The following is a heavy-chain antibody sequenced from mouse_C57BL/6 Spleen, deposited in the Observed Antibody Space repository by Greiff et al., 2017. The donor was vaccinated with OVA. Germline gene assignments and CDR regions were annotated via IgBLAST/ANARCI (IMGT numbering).Heavy chain of an antibody. J-gene: IGHJ4*01. CDR1: GYTFTSYW. CDR2: IHPSDSDT. CDR3: APHYDDYAMDY. D-gene: IGHD1-2*01. V-gene: IGHV1-74*01. Sequence: QVHVKQPGAELVKPGASVKVSCKASGYTFTSYWMHWVKQRPGQGLEWIGRIHPSDSDTNYNQKFKGKATLTVDKSSSTAYMQLSSLTSEDSAVYYCAPHYDDYAMDYWGQGTSVTVSS.